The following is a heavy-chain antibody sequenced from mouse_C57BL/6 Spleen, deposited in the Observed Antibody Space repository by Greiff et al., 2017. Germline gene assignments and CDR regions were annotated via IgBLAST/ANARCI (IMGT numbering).Heavy chain of an antibody. V-gene: IGHV2-9*01. Sequence: QVQLQPSGPGLVAPSQSLSITCTVSGFSLTSYGVDWVRQPPGKGLEWLGVIWGGGSTNYNSALMSRLSISKDNSKSQVVLKMNSLQTDDTAMYYCARLDYYYGSSPWFAYWGQGTLVTVSA. CDR1: GFSLTSYG. CDR3: ARLDYYYGSSPWFAY. CDR2: IWGGGST. J-gene: IGHJ3*01. D-gene: IGHD1-1*01.